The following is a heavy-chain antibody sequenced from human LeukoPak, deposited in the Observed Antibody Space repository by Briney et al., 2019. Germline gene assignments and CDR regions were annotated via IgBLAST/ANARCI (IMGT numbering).Heavy chain of an antibody. CDR3: ARGWGDCTTVSCYTGGDVFDI. CDR2: IKQDGSEK. J-gene: IGHJ3*02. V-gene: IGHV3-7*01. D-gene: IGHD2-2*02. CDR1: GFTFSSYW. Sequence: GGSLRLSCVASGFTFSSYWMSWVRQAPGKGLQWVANIKQDGSEKYYVDSVKGRFTISRDNAKNSLFLQMNSLRAEDTAVYYCARGWGDCTTVSCYTGGDVFDIWGQGTTVTVSS.